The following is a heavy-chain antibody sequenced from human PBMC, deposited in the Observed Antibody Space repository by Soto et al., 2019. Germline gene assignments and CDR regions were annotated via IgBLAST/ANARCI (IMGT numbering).Heavy chain of an antibody. CDR2: INPNSGGT. V-gene: IGHV1-2*04. D-gene: IGHD2-15*01. CDR1: GYTLTGYY. J-gene: IGHJ3*02. CDR3: AVLGCSGGSFYADAFDI. Sequence: QVQLVQSGAEVKKPGASVKVSCKASGYTLTGYYMHWVRQAPGQGLEWMGWINPNSGGTNYAQKFQGWVTMTRDTSISTAYMELSRLRSDDTAVYYCAVLGCSGGSFYADAFDIWGQGTMVTVSS.